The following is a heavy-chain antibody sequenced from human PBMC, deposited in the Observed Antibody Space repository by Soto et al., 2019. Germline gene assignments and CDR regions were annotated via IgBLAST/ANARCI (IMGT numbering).Heavy chain of an antibody. D-gene: IGHD3-10*01. CDR3: ARELGELGYYYYGMDV. Sequence: QVPLVESGGGVVQPGRSLRLSCAASGFTFSSYAMHWVRQAPGKGLEWVAVISYDGSNKYYADSVKGRFTISRDNSKNTLYLQMNSLRAEDTAVYYCARELGELGYYYYGMDVWGQGTTVTVSS. J-gene: IGHJ6*02. CDR1: GFTFSSYA. V-gene: IGHV3-30-3*01. CDR2: ISYDGSNK.